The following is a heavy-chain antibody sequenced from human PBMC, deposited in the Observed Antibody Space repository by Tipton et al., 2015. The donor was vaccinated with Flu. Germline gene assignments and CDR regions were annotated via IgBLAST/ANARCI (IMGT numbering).Heavy chain of an antibody. D-gene: IGHD3-16*01. CDR3: AREGVMDQGEIKLLTVAFDM. CDR2: VYHTGIT. J-gene: IGHJ3*02. CDR1: GGSISGYY. Sequence: GLVKPSETLSLTCTLSGGSISGYYWSWTRQPTGKGLEWIGYVYHTGITKYNPSLKRGVTISVDTYMNQFSLRLTPVTAADTAVYYCAREGVMDQGEIKLLTVAFDMWGQGTTVTVSS. V-gene: IGHV4-59*01.